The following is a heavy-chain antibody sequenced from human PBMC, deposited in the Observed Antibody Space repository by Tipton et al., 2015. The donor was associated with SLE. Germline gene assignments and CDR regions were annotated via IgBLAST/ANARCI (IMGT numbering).Heavy chain of an antibody. J-gene: IGHJ3*02. CDR2: IKEDGDAK. CDR1: GFSFSNYW. D-gene: IGHD7-27*01. V-gene: IGHV3-7*01. Sequence: SLRLSCVASGFSFSNYWMSWVRQAPGKRLEYVANIKEDGDAKFHADSVTGRFTISRDNAKNSLYLQMNSLRAEDTAIYYCARDNWGRPLNLDGFDIWGPGTMVTVSS. CDR3: ARDNWGRPLNLDGFDI.